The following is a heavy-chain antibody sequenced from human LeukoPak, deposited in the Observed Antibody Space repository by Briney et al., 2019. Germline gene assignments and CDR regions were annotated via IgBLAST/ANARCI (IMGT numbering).Heavy chain of an antibody. D-gene: IGHD3-9*01. CDR1: GFTFSNAW. J-gene: IGHJ4*02. Sequence: GGSLRLSCAASGFTFSNAWMSWVRQAPGKGLEWVGRIKSKTDGGTTDYAAPVKGRFTISRDDSKNTLYLQMNSLKTEDTAVYYCTTVALSDWEPDYFDYWGQGTLVTVSS. V-gene: IGHV3-15*01. CDR2: IKSKTDGGTT. CDR3: TTVALSDWEPDYFDY.